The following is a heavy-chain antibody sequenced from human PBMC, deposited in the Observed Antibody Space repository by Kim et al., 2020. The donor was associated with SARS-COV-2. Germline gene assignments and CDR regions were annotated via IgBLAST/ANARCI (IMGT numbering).Heavy chain of an antibody. CDR3: TTDSFDYSSRWYLDC. D-gene: IGHD6-13*01. CDR1: GFTFSNAW. CDR2: IKSTTDGETT. Sequence: GGSLRLSCATSGFTFSNAWMTWVRQAPGKGLEWVGHIKSTTDGETTDYAAPVKGRFTISRDDSKNMLYLQMNSLKTEDTAVYYCTTDSFDYSSRWYLDCWGQGTLVTVSS. J-gene: IGHJ4*02. V-gene: IGHV3-15*01.